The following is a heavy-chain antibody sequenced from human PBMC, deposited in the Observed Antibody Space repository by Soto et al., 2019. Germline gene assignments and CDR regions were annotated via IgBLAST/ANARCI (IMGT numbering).Heavy chain of an antibody. CDR1: GGSISSGGYS. J-gene: IGHJ4*02. Sequence: QLQLQESGSGLVKPSQTLSLTCAVSGGSISSGGYSWSWIRQPPGKGLEWLGYIYHSGSTYYNPSLKSRVTQSVDRSKKQYSLKLSSVTAADTAVYYCAAGGGLPRYYWGQGTLVSVSS. V-gene: IGHV4-30-2*01. CDR2: IYHSGST. CDR3: AAGGGLPRYY. D-gene: IGHD5-12*01.